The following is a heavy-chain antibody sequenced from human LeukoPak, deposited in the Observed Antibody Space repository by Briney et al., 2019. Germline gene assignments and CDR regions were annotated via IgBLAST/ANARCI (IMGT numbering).Heavy chain of an antibody. CDR1: GFTFSNAW. CDR3: ARAGYGSGIYMDV. Sequence: PGGSLRLSCAASGFTFSNAWMHWVRQAPGKGLVWVSRINSDGSTTNYADSVKGRFTISRDNAKNTLYLQMNSLRAEDTAVYHCARAGYGSGIYMDVWGKGTAVTISS. J-gene: IGHJ6*03. D-gene: IGHD3-10*01. V-gene: IGHV3-74*01. CDR2: INSDGSTT.